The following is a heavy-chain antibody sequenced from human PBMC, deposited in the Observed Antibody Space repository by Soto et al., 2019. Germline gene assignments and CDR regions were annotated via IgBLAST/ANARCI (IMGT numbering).Heavy chain of an antibody. Sequence: GASVKVSCKASGFTFTSSAVQWVRQARGQRLEWIGWIVVGSGNTNYAQKFQERVTITRDMSTSTAYMELSSLRSEDTAVYYCAALSYYYDSSGNLDCWGQGTLVTVSS. CDR1: GFTFTSSA. J-gene: IGHJ4*02. CDR2: IVVGSGNT. CDR3: AALSYYYDSSGNLDC. D-gene: IGHD3-22*01. V-gene: IGHV1-58*01.